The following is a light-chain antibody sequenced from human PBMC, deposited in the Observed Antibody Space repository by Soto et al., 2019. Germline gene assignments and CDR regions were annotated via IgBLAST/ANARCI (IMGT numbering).Light chain of an antibody. CDR3: SSFTSSSTYV. J-gene: IGLJ1*01. Sequence: HSALNQPPSVSGSPGQSVAISCSGTSSDVGSYNRVSWYQQPPGTAPKLMIYEVSNRPSGVPDRFSGSKSGNTASLTISGLQAEDEADYYCSSFTSSSTYVFGTGTKVTVL. V-gene: IGLV2-18*02. CDR2: EVS. CDR1: SSDVGSYNR.